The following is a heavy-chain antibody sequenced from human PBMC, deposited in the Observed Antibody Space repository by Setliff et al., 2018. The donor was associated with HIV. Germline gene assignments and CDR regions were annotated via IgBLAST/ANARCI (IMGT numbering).Heavy chain of an antibody. CDR3: ARGSSSIFGVLVLLPHSYYYMDV. V-gene: IGHV4-34*01. Sequence: SETLSLTCAVYGGSFISYYWTWVRQPPGKGLEWIGEINHSGSTNYNPSLKSRVSISVDMSKNQFSLNLSSVTAADTAVYYCARGSSSIFGVLVLLPHSYYYMDVWGKGTTVTVSS. CDR2: INHSGST. J-gene: IGHJ6*03. D-gene: IGHD3-3*01. CDR1: GGSFISYY.